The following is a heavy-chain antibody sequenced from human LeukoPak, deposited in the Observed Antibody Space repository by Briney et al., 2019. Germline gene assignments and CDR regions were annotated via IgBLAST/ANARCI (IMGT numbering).Heavy chain of an antibody. Sequence: ASVKVSCKASGYTFIDFYIHWVRQAPGQGLEWMGWINPSSGAIKYSQKFQGRVSMTRDTSISTAYMDLSSLRSDDTAVYYCARVKKLMPEFEFWGQGTLVTVSS. CDR1: GYTFIDFY. J-gene: IGHJ4*02. D-gene: IGHD2-2*01. V-gene: IGHV1-2*02. CDR2: INPSSGAI. CDR3: ARVKKLMPEFEF.